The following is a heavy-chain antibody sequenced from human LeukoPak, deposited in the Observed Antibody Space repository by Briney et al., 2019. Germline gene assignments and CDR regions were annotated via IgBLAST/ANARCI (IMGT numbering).Heavy chain of an antibody. Sequence: GGSLRLSCAASGFTFSSYSMNWVRQAPGKGLEWVSSISSSSSYIYYADSVKGRFTISRDNAKNSLYLQMNSLRVEDTAVYYCARDHTGYSYGSWFDPWGQGTLVTVSS. V-gene: IGHV3-21*01. J-gene: IGHJ5*02. CDR1: GFTFSSYS. D-gene: IGHD5-18*01. CDR2: ISSSSSYI. CDR3: ARDHTGYSYGSWFDP.